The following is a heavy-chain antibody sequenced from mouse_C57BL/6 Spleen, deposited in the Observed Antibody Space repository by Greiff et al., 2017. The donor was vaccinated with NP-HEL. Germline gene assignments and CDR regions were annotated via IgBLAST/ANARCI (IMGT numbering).Heavy chain of an antibody. CDR3: ALLYYGNWFAY. V-gene: IGHV14-3*01. CDR1: GFNINNTY. Sequence: VQLQQSVAELVRPGASVKLSCTASGFNINNTYMHWVKQRPEQGLEWIGRIDPANGNTKYAPKFQGKATITADTSSNTAYLQLSSLTSEDTAIYYCALLYYGNWFAYWGQGTLVTVSA. J-gene: IGHJ3*01. CDR2: IDPANGNT. D-gene: IGHD2-1*01.